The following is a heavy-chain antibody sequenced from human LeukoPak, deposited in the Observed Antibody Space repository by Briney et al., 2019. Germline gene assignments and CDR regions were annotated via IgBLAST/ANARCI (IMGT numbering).Heavy chain of an antibody. V-gene: IGHV1-3*01. CDR1: GYTFTSYA. CDR2: INAGNGNT. Sequence: ASVKVSCKASGYTFTSYAMHWVRQAPGQRLEWMGWINAGNGNTKYSQKFQGRVTITRDTSASTAYMELSSLTSDDTATYFCARDWEWLVSRDLFDVWGQGTMVTVSS. CDR3: ARDWEWLVSRDLFDV. D-gene: IGHD3-3*01. J-gene: IGHJ3*01.